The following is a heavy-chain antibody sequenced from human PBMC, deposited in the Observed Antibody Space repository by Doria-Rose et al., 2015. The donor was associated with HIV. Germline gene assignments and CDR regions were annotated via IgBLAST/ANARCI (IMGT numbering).Heavy chain of an antibody. CDR1: GYTFSTDA. CDR3: ARDVRRMDV. CDR2: ISADNGNT. V-gene: IGHV1-18*01. Sequence: QVQLVQSGAEVKKPGASVKVSCRASGYTFSTDAFSWVRQVPGQGLEWMGWISADNGNTDYAQKLQGRVTMTTDTSTSTAYMELRSLRSDDTAVYYCARDVRRMDVWGQGTTVTVSS. J-gene: IGHJ6*02.